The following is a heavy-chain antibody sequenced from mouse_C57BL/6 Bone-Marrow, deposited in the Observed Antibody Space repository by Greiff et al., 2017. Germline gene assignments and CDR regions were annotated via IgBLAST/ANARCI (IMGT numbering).Heavy chain of an antibody. CDR3: ARSKEWFAY. CDR2: IIPNNGGT. Sequence: EVQLQQSGPELVKPGASVKIPCKATGYTFTDYNIDWVKQSHGKSLEWIGDIIPNNGGTNYNQKFKGKATLTVDKSSTTAYMELRSLTTEDTAVYYCARSKEWFAYWGQGTLVTVSA. CDR1: GYTFTDYN. V-gene: IGHV1-18*01. J-gene: IGHJ3*01.